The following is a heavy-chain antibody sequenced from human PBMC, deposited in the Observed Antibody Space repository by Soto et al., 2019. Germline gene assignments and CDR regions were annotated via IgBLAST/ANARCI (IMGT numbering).Heavy chain of an antibody. D-gene: IGHD2-15*01. CDR3: AKGCSGGSCYSDYYYGMDV. J-gene: IGHJ6*02. CDR2: ISGSGGST. CDR1: GFTFSSYA. V-gene: IGHV3-23*01. Sequence: GGSLRLSCAASGFTFSSYAMSWVRQAPGKGLEWVSAISGSGGSTYYADSVKGRFTISRDKSKNTLYLQMNSLRAEDTAVYYCAKGCSGGSCYSDYYYGMDVWGQGTTVTVSS.